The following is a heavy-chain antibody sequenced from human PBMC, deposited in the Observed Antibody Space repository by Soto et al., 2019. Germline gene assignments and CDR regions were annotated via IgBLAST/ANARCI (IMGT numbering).Heavy chain of an antibody. CDR1: GFTFSVYS. CDR2: ISSRSTNI. D-gene: IGHD6-19*01. CDR3: AKFTEPGYSSIWYYFEY. J-gene: IGHJ4*02. Sequence: GGSLRLSCVGSGFTFSVYSMAWVRQAPGRGLEWVASISSRSTNIDYADSVKGRFTISRDNAKNLVSLQMSSLRGEDTALYYCAKFTEPGYSSIWYYFEYWGQGTPVTVSS. V-gene: IGHV3-21*06.